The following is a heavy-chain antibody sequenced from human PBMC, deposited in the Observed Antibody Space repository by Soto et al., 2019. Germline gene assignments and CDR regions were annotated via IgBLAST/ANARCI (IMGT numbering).Heavy chain of an antibody. CDR2: ISWNTGNM. Sequence: GGSLRLSCTASGFTFDDYAMHWVRQAPGKGLEWVSGISWNTGNMDYADSVKGRFIISRDNTKKSLYLQMNSLRAEDTAVYYCARVGVYGSGSESNYYYGMDVWGQGTTVTVSS. CDR3: ARVGVYGSGSESNYYYGMDV. V-gene: IGHV3-9*01. J-gene: IGHJ6*02. CDR1: GFTFDDYA. D-gene: IGHD3-10*01.